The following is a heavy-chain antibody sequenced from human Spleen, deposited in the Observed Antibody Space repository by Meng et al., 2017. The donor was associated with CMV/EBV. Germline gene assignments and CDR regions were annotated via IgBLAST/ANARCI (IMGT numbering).Heavy chain of an antibody. CDR3: ARDKNYYDSSPYYIGDY. D-gene: IGHD3-22*01. J-gene: IGHJ4*02. V-gene: IGHV1-18*04. CDR1: GYTFTSYY. Sequence: ASVKVSCKASGYTFTSYYIHWVRQAPGQGLEWMGWISAYNGNTNYAQKLQGRVTMTTDTSTSTAYMELRILRSDDTAVYYCARDKNYYDSSPYYIGDYWGQGTLVTVSS. CDR2: ISAYNGNT.